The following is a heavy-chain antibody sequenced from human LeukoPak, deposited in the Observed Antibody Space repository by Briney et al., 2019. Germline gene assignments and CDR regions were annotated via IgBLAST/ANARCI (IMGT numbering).Heavy chain of an antibody. J-gene: IGHJ4*02. CDR1: GGTFSSYA. CDR3: AFAPGYSYGNVDY. V-gene: IGHV1-69*13. D-gene: IGHD5-18*01. Sequence: ASVKVSCKASGGTFSSYAISWVRQAPGQGLEWMGGIIPIFGTANYAQKFQGRVTITADESTSTAYMELNSLRAEDTAVYYCAFAPGYSYGNVDYWGQGTLVTVSS. CDR2: IIPIFGTA.